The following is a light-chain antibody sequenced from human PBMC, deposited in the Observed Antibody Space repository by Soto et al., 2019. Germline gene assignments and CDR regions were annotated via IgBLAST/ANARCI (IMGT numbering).Light chain of an antibody. J-gene: IGKJ4*01. V-gene: IGKV1-33*01. Sequence: DIQMTQSQSSLSASVGDRVTITCQASQDISNYLNWYQQKPGKAPKLLIYDASNLETGVPSRFSGRGSVTDFTFTISSLQPEDIATYYCQQYDNLPLTFGGGTKVEIK. CDR3: QQYDNLPLT. CDR2: DAS. CDR1: QDISNY.